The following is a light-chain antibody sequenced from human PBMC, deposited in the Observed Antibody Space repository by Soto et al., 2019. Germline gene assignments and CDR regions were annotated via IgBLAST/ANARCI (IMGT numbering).Light chain of an antibody. J-gene: IGLJ3*02. V-gene: IGLV2-8*01. CDR2: EVS. Sequence: QSVLTQPPSASGSPGQSVTISCTGTSSDVGGYNYVSWYQQHPGKAPKLMIYEVSKRPSGVPDRFSGSKSGNTASLTVSGLQADDEADYYCQSYDNNVSGWVFGGGTKLTVL. CDR3: QSYDNNVSGWV. CDR1: SSDVGGYNY.